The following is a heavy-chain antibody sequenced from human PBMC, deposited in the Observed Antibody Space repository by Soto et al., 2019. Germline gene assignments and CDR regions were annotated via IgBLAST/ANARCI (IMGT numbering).Heavy chain of an antibody. J-gene: IGHJ1*01. CDR2: IYCSGST. V-gene: IGHV4-31*03. D-gene: IGHD4-17*01. Sequence: QVQLQESGPGLVKPSQTLSLTCTVSGGSISSGGYYWSWIRQHPGKGLEWIGYIYCSGSTYYNPSLKSRVTISVDTSKNQFSLKLSSVTAADTAVYYCARATTATIAEYFQHWGQGTLVTVSS. CDR1: GGSISSGGYY. CDR3: ARATTATIAEYFQH.